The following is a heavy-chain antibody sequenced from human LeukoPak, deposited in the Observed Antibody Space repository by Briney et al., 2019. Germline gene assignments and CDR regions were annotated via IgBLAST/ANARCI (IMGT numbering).Heavy chain of an antibody. CDR3: AKGGLQELLQAEYFQH. J-gene: IGHJ1*01. CDR1: GFTFSSYG. V-gene: IGHV3-30*02. D-gene: IGHD2-21*01. Sequence: GGSLRLSCAASGFTFSSYGMHWVRQAPGKGLEWVAFIRYDGSNKYYADSVKGRFTISRDNSKNTLYLQMNSLRAEDTAVYYCAKGGLQELLQAEYFQHWGQGTLVTVSS. CDR2: IRYDGSNK.